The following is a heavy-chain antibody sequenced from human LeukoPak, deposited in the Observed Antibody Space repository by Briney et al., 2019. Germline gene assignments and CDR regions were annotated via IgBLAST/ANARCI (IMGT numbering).Heavy chain of an antibody. D-gene: IGHD2-2*01. CDR1: GGTFSSYA. V-gene: IGHV1-69*05. CDR2: IIPIFGTA. J-gene: IGHJ3*02. Sequence: SVKVSCKASGGTFSSYAISWVRQAPGQGLEWMGGIIPIFGTANYAQKFQGRVTITTDESTSTAYMELSSLRSEDTAVYYCAYLPYCSSTSCYQLGGYAFDIWGQGTMVTVSS. CDR3: AYLPYCSSTSCYQLGGYAFDI.